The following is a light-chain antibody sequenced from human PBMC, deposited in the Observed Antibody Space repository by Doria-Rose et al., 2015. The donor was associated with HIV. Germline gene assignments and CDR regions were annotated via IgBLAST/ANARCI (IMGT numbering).Light chain of an antibody. J-gene: IGKJ1*01. CDR2: DGS. CDR3: HQYGTSWT. Sequence: EIVMTQSPGTLSLSPGERATLSCRASQSFSNTYLAWYQQKPGQAPSLLIYDGSTRATGIPDRFSASGSGTDFTLTINRLEPEDFALYYRHQYGTSWTFGQGTKVEI. CDR1: QSFSNTY. V-gene: IGKV3-20*01.